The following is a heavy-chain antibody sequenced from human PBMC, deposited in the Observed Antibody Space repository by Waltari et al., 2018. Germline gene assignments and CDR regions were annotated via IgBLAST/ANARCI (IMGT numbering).Heavy chain of an antibody. CDR1: GGPISSYS. Sequence: QVQLQESGPGLVKPSETLSLTCTVSGGPISSYSWSWIRQPPGKGLEWIGYIYYSGSTNYNPSLKSRVTISVDTSKNQFSLKLSSVTAADTAVYYCARFLPDRGDNYGYNYWGQGTLVTVSS. D-gene: IGHD5-18*01. J-gene: IGHJ4*02. CDR3: ARFLPDRGDNYGYNY. CDR2: IYYSGST. V-gene: IGHV4-59*01.